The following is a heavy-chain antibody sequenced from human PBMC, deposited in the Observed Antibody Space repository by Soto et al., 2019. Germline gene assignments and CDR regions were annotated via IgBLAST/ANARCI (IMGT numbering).Heavy chain of an antibody. CDR2: LSRGGGST. CDR1: GFTFSSHG. V-gene: IGHV3-23*01. CDR3: ARDGQYRTDGFDI. Sequence: EAQLLESGGGSVQPGGSLRLSCAASGFTFSSHGMSWIRQAPGKGLECISGLSRGGGSTYYVDSVKGRFTISRDNAKNTLDLIMTSLIGEDKALYYCARDGQYRTDGFDILGQGTMVTVSS. J-gene: IGHJ3*02. D-gene: IGHD5-12*01.